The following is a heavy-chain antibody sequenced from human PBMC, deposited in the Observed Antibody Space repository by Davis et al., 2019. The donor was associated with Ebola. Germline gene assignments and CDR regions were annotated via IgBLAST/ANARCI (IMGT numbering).Heavy chain of an antibody. CDR1: GGSISSSSYY. J-gene: IGHJ5*02. CDR3: ARQSYNWNYLVWFDL. Sequence: MPSETLSLTCTVSGGSISSSSYYWGWIRQPPGKGLEWIGSIYYSGSTYYNPSLKSRVTISVDTSKNQFSLKLSSVTAADTAVYYCARQSYNWNYLVWFDLWGQGTLVTVSS. D-gene: IGHD1-7*01. V-gene: IGHV4-39*01. CDR2: IYYSGST.